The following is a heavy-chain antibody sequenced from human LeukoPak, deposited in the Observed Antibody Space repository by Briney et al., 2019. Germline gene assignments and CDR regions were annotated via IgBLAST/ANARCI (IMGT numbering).Heavy chain of an antibody. CDR1: GFTLNSNW. CDR2: IYSDGSRT. J-gene: IGHJ4*02. D-gene: IGHD5-12*01. V-gene: IGHV3-74*01. CDR3: ARGPSGYHNT. Sequence: GGSLRLSCAGSGFTLNSNWMHWVRQGPGKGLVWVSRIYSDGSRTNYADSVKGRFTISGDNAKNTLYLQMNSLRAEDTAVYYCARGPSGYHNTGGQGTLVTVSS.